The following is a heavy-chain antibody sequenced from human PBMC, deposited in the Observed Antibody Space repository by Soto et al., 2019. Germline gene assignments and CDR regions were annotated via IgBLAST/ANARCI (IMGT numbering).Heavy chain of an antibody. CDR1: GFTFDDYG. J-gene: IGHJ4*02. CDR2: INWNGGST. CDR3: ASRSSGWYFDY. V-gene: IGHV3-20*04. Sequence: GGSLRLSCAASGFTFDDYGMSWVRQAPGKGLEWVSGINWNGGSTGYADSVKGRFTISRDNSKNKLYLQMNSLRAEDTAVYYCASRSSGWYFDYWGQGTLVTVSS. D-gene: IGHD6-19*01.